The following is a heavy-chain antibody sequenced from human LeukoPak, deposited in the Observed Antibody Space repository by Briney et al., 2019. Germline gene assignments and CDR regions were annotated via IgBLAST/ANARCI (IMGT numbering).Heavy chain of an antibody. Sequence: GASVKVSCKASGGTFSSYAISWVRQAPGQGLEWMGGIIPIFGTANYARKFQGRVTITTDESTSTAYMELSSLRSEDTAVYYCARGDPGGNPSYYYYYYMDVWGKGTTVTVSS. J-gene: IGHJ6*03. CDR1: GGTFSSYA. CDR3: ARGDPGGNPSYYYYYYMDV. CDR2: IIPIFGTA. D-gene: IGHD4-23*01. V-gene: IGHV1-69*05.